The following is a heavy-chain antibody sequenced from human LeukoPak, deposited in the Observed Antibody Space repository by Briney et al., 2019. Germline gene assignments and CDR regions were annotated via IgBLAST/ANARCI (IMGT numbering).Heavy chain of an antibody. CDR3: ARDAHSYGFIFDY. Sequence: SETLSLTCTVSGGSMSSYYWSWIRQPPGKGLEWIGSIYHSGSTYYNPSLKSRVTISVDTSKNQFSLKLSSVTAADTAVYYCARDAHSYGFIFDYWGQGTLVTVSS. V-gene: IGHV4-38-2*02. J-gene: IGHJ4*02. CDR2: IYHSGST. CDR1: GGSMSSYY. D-gene: IGHD5-18*01.